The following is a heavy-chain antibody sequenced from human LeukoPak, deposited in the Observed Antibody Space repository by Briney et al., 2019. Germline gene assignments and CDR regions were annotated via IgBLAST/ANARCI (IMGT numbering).Heavy chain of an antibody. CDR3: AAVPAAMENNWFDP. CDR2: IYHSGST. D-gene: IGHD2-2*01. CDR1: GGSISSYY. V-gene: IGHV4-59*01. Sequence: SETLSLTCTVSGGSISSYYWSWIRQPPGKGLEWIGYIYHSGSTNYNPSLKSRVTISVDTSKNQFSLKLSSVTAADTAVYYCAAVPAAMENNWFDPWGQGTLVTVSS. J-gene: IGHJ5*02.